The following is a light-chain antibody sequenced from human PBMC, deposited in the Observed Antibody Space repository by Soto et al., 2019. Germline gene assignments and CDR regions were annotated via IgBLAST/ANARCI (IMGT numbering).Light chain of an antibody. V-gene: IGKV1-5*01. Sequence: DIQMTQSPSTLSASVGDRVTITCRASQSISSWLAWYQQKPGKAPKLLIYDASSLESGVPSRFSGSGSGTEFTLTISRLQPDDFATYFCQQYNSYTWTFGQGTKVAIK. J-gene: IGKJ1*01. CDR3: QQYNSYTWT. CDR1: QSISSW. CDR2: DAS.